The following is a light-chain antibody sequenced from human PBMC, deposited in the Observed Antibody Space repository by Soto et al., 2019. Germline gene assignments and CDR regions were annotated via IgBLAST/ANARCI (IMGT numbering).Light chain of an antibody. V-gene: IGKV3-20*01. Sequence: EIVLTQSPGTLSLSPGERATLSCRSSQSVSSSYLAWYQQKPGQAPRLLIYGASSRATGIPDRFSGSGSGTDFTLTISRLEPEDFAVYYCQQYGSSPPMYNFGQGNKLESK. J-gene: IGKJ2*01. CDR1: QSVSSSY. CDR3: QQYGSSPPMYN. CDR2: GAS.